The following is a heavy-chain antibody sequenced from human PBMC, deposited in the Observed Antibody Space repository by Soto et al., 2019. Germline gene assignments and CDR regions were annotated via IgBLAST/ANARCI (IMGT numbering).Heavy chain of an antibody. J-gene: IGHJ5*02. Sequence: QVHLRESGPRTVRPSGTLSLTCAVSGTSISSTFWWTWVRQPPGKGLEWIGEVYHTGTTKYNPSLKNRVTISVDKSNNQFSLELRAVTAAATAVYYCATLPPRIVVMTTVIPSWGQGTLVTVSS. CDR2: VYHTGTT. D-gene: IGHD2-21*02. CDR1: GTSISSTFW. CDR3: ATLPPRIVVMTTVIPS. V-gene: IGHV4-4*02.